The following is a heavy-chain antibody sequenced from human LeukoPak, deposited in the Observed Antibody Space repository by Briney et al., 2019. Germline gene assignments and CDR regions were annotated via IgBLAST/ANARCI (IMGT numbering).Heavy chain of an antibody. D-gene: IGHD6-19*01. V-gene: IGHV3-74*01. CDR1: GFTFSDNW. J-gene: IGHJ4*02. CDR2: IYNDGGRT. CDR3: ARGSSGWYVDY. Sequence: GGSLSLSCTASGFTFSDNWNHWVRKAPGKGLEWLSRIYNDGGRTSYADSVKGRFTISRDNGKNTLFLQLNSLRAEDTAVYYCARGSSGWYVDYWGQGTLVTVSS.